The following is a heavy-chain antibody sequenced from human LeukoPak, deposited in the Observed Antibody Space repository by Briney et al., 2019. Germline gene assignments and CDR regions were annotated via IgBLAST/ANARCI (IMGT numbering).Heavy chain of an antibody. CDR1: GGSITNLDYY. D-gene: IGHD3-10*01. J-gene: IGHJ3*02. V-gene: IGHV4-61*02. Sequence: SETLSLTCTVSGGSITNLDYYWTWIRQPAGKRLEWIGRIYTSGGTNYNPSLKSRVTMSVDRSKNEISLHLAALTAADTALYYCAGRGSSSGTFDIWGPGTFVTVSS. CDR3: AGRGSSSGTFDI. CDR2: IYTSGGT.